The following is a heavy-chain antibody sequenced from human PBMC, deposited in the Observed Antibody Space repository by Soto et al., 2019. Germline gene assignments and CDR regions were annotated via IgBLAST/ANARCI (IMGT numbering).Heavy chain of an antibody. J-gene: IGHJ4*02. V-gene: IGHV1-46*01. CDR2: INPNGGST. D-gene: IGHD2-15*01. Sequence: SGYTFTSSYVHWVRQAPGQGLEWVAIINPNGGSTNYAQEFQGRVTVTRDTSTSTVFMELSSLHSDDTAVYYCARDLLAANYWGQGTLVTVSS. CDR1: GYTFTSSY. CDR3: ARDLLAANY.